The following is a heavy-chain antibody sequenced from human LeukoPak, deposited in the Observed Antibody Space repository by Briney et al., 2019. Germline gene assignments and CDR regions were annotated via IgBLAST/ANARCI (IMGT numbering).Heavy chain of an antibody. V-gene: IGHV4-30-4*08. D-gene: IGHD6-13*01. J-gene: IGHJ6*03. CDR1: GGSISSGDYY. Sequence: SQTLSLTCTVSGGSISSGDYYWSWIRQPPGKGLEWIGYIYYSGSTYYNPSLKSRVTISVDTSKNQFSLKLSSVTAADTAVYYCARVDIAAAGTTDYYYMDVWGKGTTVTASS. CDR2: IYYSGST. CDR3: ARVDIAAAGTTDYYYMDV.